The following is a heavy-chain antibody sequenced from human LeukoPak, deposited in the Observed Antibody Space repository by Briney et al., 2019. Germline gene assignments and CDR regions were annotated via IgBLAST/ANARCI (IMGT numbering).Heavy chain of an antibody. D-gene: IGHD4-23*01. V-gene: IGHV1-69*06. CDR2: IIPIFGTA. Sequence: SVKVSCKASGGTFSSYAISWVRQAPGQGLEWMGGIIPIFGTANYAQKFQGRVTITAGKSTSTAYMELSSLRSEDTAVYYCARGAPVTTGVSEYYGMDVWGKGTTVTVSS. CDR3: ARGAPVTTGVSEYYGMDV. CDR1: GGTFSSYA. J-gene: IGHJ6*04.